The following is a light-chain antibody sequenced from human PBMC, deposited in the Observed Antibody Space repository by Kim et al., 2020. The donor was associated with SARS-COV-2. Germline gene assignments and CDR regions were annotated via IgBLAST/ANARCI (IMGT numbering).Light chain of an antibody. Sequence: EIVLTQSPGTLSLSPGERATLSCRASQSLSSSYLAWYQHKPGQAPRLLIYGASSRATGIPDRFSGSGSGTDFTLTISRLEPEDFAVYYCQQYGSSPMLTFGGGTKLEI. CDR1: QSLSSSY. V-gene: IGKV3-20*01. CDR3: QQYGSSPMLT. J-gene: IGKJ4*01. CDR2: GAS.